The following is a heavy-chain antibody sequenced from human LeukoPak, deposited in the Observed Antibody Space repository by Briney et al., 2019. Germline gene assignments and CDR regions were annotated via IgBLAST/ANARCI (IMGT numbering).Heavy chain of an antibody. CDR2: IYYSGST. V-gene: IGHV4-31*03. Sequence: PSQTLSLTCTVSGGSISSGGYYWSWIRQHPGKGLEWIGYIYYSGSTYYSPSLKSRVTISVDTSNNQFSLKLSSGTAADTAVYYCARIGYSGYDFDYWGQGTLVTVSS. J-gene: IGHJ4*02. D-gene: IGHD5-12*01. CDR1: GGSISSGGYY. CDR3: ARIGYSGYDFDY.